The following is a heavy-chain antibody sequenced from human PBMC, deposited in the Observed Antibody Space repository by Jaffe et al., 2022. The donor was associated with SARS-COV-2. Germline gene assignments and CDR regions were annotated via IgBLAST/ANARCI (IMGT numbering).Heavy chain of an antibody. Sequence: EVQLVESGGGLIQPGGSLRLSCAASGFSVSSNYISWVRQAPGKGLEWVSVIYSGGRTEYADSVKGRFTISRDNFKNTLYLQMDSLRVEDTAVYYCARPEGDYYYYAMDVWGQGTTVTVSS. CDR2: IYSGGRT. J-gene: IGHJ6*02. CDR1: GFSVSSNY. CDR3: ARPEGDYYYYAMDV. V-gene: IGHV3-53*01.